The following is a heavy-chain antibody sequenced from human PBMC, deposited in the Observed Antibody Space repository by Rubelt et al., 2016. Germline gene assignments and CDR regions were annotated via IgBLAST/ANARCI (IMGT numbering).Heavy chain of an antibody. V-gene: IGHV4-34*11. J-gene: IGHJ3*01. CDR2: IYDSGST. CDR3: SKDGASSL. Sequence: QVQLQQWGAGLLKPSETLSLTCGVSGGSFSGYYWRWIRQPPGKGLEWIGYIYDSGSTNYNHSLKSRVSVSVDTSQNQRSLKLSSVTAADTAVYYGSKDGASSLWGQGTMVTVSS. D-gene: IGHD3-16*01. CDR1: GGSFSGYY.